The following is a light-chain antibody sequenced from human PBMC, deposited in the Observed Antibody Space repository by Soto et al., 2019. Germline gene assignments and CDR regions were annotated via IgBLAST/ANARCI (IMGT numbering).Light chain of an antibody. V-gene: IGKV4-1*01. J-gene: IGKJ1*01. CDR2: WAS. CDR1: QSVFDSSKNKNF. Sequence: DIVMTQSPDSLAVSLGERATINCKSSQSVFDSSKNKNFLAWYQQKPGQPPKLLIYWASARESRVPDRFSGSESGTDFTLTMTRLQAEDVAVYYCQQYCTTPWTFGQGTKVEVK. CDR3: QQYCTTPWT.